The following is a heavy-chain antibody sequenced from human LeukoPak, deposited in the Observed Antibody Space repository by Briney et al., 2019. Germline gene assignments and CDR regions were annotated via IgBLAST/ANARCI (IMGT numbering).Heavy chain of an antibody. CDR1: GFTFSSYG. Sequence: GGSLRLSCAASGFTFSSYGMHWVRRAPGKGLEWVAVISYDGSNKYYADSVKGRFTISRDNSKNTLYLQMNSLRAEDTAVYYCAKAVSTVTTAFDYWGQGTLVTVSS. D-gene: IGHD4-17*01. CDR2: ISYDGSNK. J-gene: IGHJ4*02. CDR3: AKAVSTVTTAFDY. V-gene: IGHV3-30*18.